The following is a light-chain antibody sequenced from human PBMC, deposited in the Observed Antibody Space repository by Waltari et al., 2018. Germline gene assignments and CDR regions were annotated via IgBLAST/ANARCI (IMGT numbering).Light chain of an antibody. V-gene: IGKV2-28*01. CDR1: QSLLYSNGDYH. J-gene: IGKJ1*01. CDR3: MQRLQTPWT. Sequence: DIVMTQSPLSLSVTPGEPASISCRSSQSLLYSNGDYHMDWYLQKPGQSPQLRIYLGSHRASGVPDRFSGSGSGTDFTLRISRVEAEDVGVYYCMQRLQTPWTFGQGTKVEIK. CDR2: LGS.